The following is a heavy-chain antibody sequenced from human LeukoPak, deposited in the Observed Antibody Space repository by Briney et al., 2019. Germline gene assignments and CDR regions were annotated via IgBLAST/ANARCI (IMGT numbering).Heavy chain of an antibody. Sequence: PSETLSLTCAVDGGSFSGYYWRGIRQPPGKGLEWIGEINHSGSTNYNPSLKSRVTISVDTSKNQFSLKLSSVTAADTAVYYCARGPYCTGGSCYSWVDYWGQGTLVTVSS. CDR3: ARGPYCTGGSCYSWVDY. J-gene: IGHJ4*02. CDR1: GGSFSGYY. V-gene: IGHV4-34*01. D-gene: IGHD2-15*01. CDR2: INHSGST.